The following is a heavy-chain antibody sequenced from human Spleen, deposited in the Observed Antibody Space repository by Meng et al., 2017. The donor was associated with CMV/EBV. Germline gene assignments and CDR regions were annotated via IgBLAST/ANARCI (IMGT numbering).Heavy chain of an antibody. CDR3: ARGPPDTTANDY. CDR1: GYNFTNFD. Sequence: QVVLVQSGAEVKKPVASVKVSCKASGYNFTNFDLTWVRQATGQGLQWMGWMNTNSGDTGYAQNFRGRVTMTRDTSISTAYMELSSLRSDDSAVYYCARGPPDTTANDYWGQGTLVTVSS. D-gene: IGHD1-26*01. CDR2: MNTNSGDT. J-gene: IGHJ4*02. V-gene: IGHV1-8*01.